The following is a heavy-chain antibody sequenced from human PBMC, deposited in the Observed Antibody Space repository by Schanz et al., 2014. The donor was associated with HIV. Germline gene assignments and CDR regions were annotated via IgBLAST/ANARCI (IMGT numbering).Heavy chain of an antibody. J-gene: IGHJ6*02. CDR1: GFTFSNYG. V-gene: IGHV3-30*03. CDR2: ISYDGSYK. CDR3: AREGPTVAPGYYYGMDV. Sequence: QVQLVESGGGVVQPGRSLRLSCAASGFTFSNYGMHWVRQAPGKGLEWVALISYDGSYKYYADSVKGRFTISRDNSKNRLFLQMNSLRAEDRALYYCAREGPTVAPGYYYGMDVWGQGTTVTVSS. D-gene: IGHD4-17*01.